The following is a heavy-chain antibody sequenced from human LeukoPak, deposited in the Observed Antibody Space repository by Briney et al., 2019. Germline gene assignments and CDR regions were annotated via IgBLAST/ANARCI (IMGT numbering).Heavy chain of an antibody. CDR2: ISYDGSNK. J-gene: IGHJ5*02. CDR3: AKHNHAAAGPRYNWFDP. D-gene: IGHD6-13*01. Sequence: GGSLRLSCAASGFTFSSYGMHWVRQAPGKGLEWVAVISYDGSNKYYADSMKGRFTISRENSKNTLYLQMNSLRAEDTAVYYCAKHNHAAAGPRYNWFDPCGQGTLFTVSS. CDR1: GFTFSSYG. V-gene: IGHV3-30*18.